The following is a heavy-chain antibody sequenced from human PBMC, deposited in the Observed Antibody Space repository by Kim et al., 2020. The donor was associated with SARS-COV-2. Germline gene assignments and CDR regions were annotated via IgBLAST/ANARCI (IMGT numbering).Heavy chain of an antibody. J-gene: IGHJ4*02. V-gene: IGHV4-31*03. CDR1: GGSISSGGYY. D-gene: IGHD6-13*01. CDR3: ARAPTGIAPPGFDY. Sequence: SETLSLTCTVSGGSISSGGYYWSWIRQHPGKGLEWIGYIYYSGSTYYNPSLKSRVTISVDTSKNQFSLKLSSVTASDTAVCYCARAPTGIAPPGFDYWGQGTLVTVSS. CDR2: IYYSGST.